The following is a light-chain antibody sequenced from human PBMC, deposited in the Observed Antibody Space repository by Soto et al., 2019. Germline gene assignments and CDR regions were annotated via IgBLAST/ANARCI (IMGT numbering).Light chain of an antibody. Sequence: DIQMTQSPSTLSASVGDRVTITCRASQNIDDYLAWYQQKPGKAPKLLIYAASTLQSGVPSRFSGSGSGTDLTLTISCLQSEDFATYYCQQYYSYPRTFGQGTKVDTK. CDR1: QNIDDY. J-gene: IGKJ1*01. V-gene: IGKV1-5*01. CDR3: QQYYSYPRT. CDR2: AAS.